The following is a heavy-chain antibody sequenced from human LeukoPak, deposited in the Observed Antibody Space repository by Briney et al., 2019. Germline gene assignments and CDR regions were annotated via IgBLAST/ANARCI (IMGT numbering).Heavy chain of an antibody. CDR1: GFTFSTYG. CDR3: ARAFKVPSWYFAL. J-gene: IGHJ2*01. V-gene: IGHV3-48*04. CDR2: ISSSGTTI. Sequence: GGSLRLSCAASGFTFSTYGINWVRQAPGKGLEWLSYISSSGTTINYADSVKGRFTISRDNAKNSLYLQMNSLRAEDTAIYYCARAFKVPSWYFALWGRGTLVTVSS.